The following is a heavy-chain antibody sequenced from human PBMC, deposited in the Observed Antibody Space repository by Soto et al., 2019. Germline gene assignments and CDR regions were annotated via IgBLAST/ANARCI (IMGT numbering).Heavy chain of an antibody. CDR2: ISGSGGST. D-gene: IGHD7-27*01. J-gene: IGHJ3*02. CDR1: GFTVSSYA. Sequence: GGSLRLSCAASGFTVSSYAMSWVRQAPGKGLEWVSAISGSGGSTYYADSVKGRFTISRDNSKNTLYLQMNSRRAEDTAVYYCVNNWGPYDAFDIWGQGTMVTVSS. V-gene: IGHV3-23*01. CDR3: VNNWGPYDAFDI.